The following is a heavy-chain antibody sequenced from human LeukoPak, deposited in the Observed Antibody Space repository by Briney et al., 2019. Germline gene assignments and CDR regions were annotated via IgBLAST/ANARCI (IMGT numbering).Heavy chain of an antibody. D-gene: IGHD3-16*02. Sequence: GGSLRLSCAASGFTFSSYGMHWVRQAPGKGLEWVAFIRYDGSNKYYADSVKGRFTISRDNSRNTLYLQMNSLRAEDTAVYYCAKFPGWLSSNFDYWGQGTLVTVSS. CDR1: GFTFSSYG. J-gene: IGHJ4*02. CDR2: IRYDGSNK. CDR3: AKFPGWLSSNFDY. V-gene: IGHV3-30*02.